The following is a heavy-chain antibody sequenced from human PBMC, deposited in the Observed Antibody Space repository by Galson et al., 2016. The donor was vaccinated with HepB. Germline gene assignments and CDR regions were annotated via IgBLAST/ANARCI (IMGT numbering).Heavy chain of an antibody. CDR3: ARQLSGYCSGGICYSMVY. V-gene: IGHV3-33*01. Sequence: SLRLSCAASGFIFRSFGMHWVRQAPGKGLEWVAVIWYDGSKKYYADSVKGRLTISRENSKNTLYLQMNSLRAEETAVYYCARQLSGYCSGGICYSMVYWGQGTLVTVSS. CDR1: GFIFRSFG. J-gene: IGHJ4*02. CDR2: IWYDGSKK. D-gene: IGHD2-15*01.